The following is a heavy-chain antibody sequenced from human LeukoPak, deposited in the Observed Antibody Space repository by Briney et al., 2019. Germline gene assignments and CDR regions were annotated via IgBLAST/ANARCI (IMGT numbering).Heavy chain of an antibody. CDR1: GFTFSSYE. Sequence: PGGSLGLSCAASGFTFSSYEMNWVRQAPGKGLEWVSYISSSGSTIYYADSVKGRFTISRDNAKNSLYLQMNSLRAEDTAVYYCARGGAAAGTGRRYAFDIWGQGTMVTVSS. J-gene: IGHJ3*02. V-gene: IGHV3-48*03. D-gene: IGHD6-13*01. CDR3: ARGGAAAGTGRRYAFDI. CDR2: ISSSGSTI.